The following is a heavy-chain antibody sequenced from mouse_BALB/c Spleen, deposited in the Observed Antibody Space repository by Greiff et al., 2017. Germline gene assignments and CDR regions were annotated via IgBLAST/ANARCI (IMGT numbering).Heavy chain of an antibody. CDR2: INSNGGST. J-gene: IGHJ4*01. D-gene: IGHD2-4*01. CDR1: GFTFSSYG. Sequence: EVQLVESGGGLVQPGGSLKLSCAASGFTFSSYGMSWVRQTPDKRLELVATINSNGGSTYYPDSVKGRFTISRDNAKNTLYLQMSSLKSEDTAMYYCAREGDYDVRGYAMDYWGQGTSVTVSS. CDR3: AREGDYDVRGYAMDY. V-gene: IGHV5-6-3*01.